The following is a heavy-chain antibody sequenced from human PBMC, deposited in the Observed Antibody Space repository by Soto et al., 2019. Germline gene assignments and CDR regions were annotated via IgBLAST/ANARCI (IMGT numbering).Heavy chain of an antibody. D-gene: IGHD3-22*01. Sequence: QVQLQESGPGLVKPSETLSLTCSVSRGSISSYYWSWIRQPPGKGLEWIAYIYYSGTSYNPSLKSRVSISLDTSKNQFSLKLSSVTAADTAVYYCARTSDGSGPTCGGYAFDIWGQGTMVTVSS. CDR3: ARTSDGSGPTCGGYAFDI. CDR1: RGSISSYY. J-gene: IGHJ3*02. V-gene: IGHV4-59*01. CDR2: IYYSGT.